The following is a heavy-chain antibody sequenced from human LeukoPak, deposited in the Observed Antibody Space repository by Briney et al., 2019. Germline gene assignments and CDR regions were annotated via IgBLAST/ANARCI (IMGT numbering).Heavy chain of an antibody. J-gene: IGHJ6*03. Sequence: SETLSLTCTVSGGSISSYYWSWIRQPPGKGLEWIGYIYYSGSTNYNPSLKSRVTISVDTSKNQFSLKLSSVTAADTAVYYCARVGARHYYYYMDVWGKGTTVTVSS. D-gene: IGHD1-26*01. V-gene: IGHV4-59*01. CDR3: ARVGARHYYYYMDV. CDR2: IYYSGST. CDR1: GGSISSYY.